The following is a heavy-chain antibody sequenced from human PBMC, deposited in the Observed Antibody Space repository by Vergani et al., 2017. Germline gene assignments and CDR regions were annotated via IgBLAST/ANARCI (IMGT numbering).Heavy chain of an antibody. Sequence: QVQLVQSGAEVKKPGASVKVSCKASGYTFTSYYMHWVRQAPGQGLEWMGGIIPIFGTANYAQKFQGRVTITADKSTSTAYMELSSLRSEDTAVYYCASSYCSSTSCYLFDYWGQGTLVTVSS. CDR1: GYTFTSYY. CDR2: IIPIFGTA. CDR3: ASSYCSSTSCYLFDY. V-gene: IGHV1-69*06. D-gene: IGHD2-2*01. J-gene: IGHJ4*02.